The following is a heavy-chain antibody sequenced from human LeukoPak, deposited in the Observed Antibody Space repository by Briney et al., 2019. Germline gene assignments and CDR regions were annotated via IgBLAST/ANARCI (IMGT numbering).Heavy chain of an antibody. J-gene: IGHJ4*02. V-gene: IGHV3-23*01. CDR3: AKSGLNRFDY. D-gene: IGHD2-15*01. Sequence: GGSLRLSCAASGFTFTTYWLGWVRQPPGKGLEWVSAFSGSGGSTYYADSVKGRFTISRDNSKNTLYLQMNSLRAEDTAVYYCAKSGLNRFDYWGQGTLVTVSS. CDR1: GFTFTTYW. CDR2: FSGSGGST.